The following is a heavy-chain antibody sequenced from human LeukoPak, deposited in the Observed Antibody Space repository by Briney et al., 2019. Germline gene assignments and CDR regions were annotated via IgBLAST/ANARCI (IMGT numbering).Heavy chain of an antibody. CDR3: ARDRGKRETTPRYYFDY. J-gene: IGHJ4*02. D-gene: IGHD4-17*01. V-gene: IGHV1-69*13. CDR2: VIPIFGTA. CDR1: SYTFSSYG. Sequence: GASVKVSCKASSYTFSSYGITWVRQAPGQGLEWMGGVIPIFGTANYAQKFQGRVTITADESTSTAYMELSSLRSEDTAVYYCARDRGKRETTPRYYFDYWGQGTLVTVSS.